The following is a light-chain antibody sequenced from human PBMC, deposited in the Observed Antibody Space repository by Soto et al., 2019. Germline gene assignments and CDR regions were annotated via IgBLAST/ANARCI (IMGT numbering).Light chain of an antibody. CDR3: TSYAGNSNYV. CDR2: EGS. CDR1: SSDVGSYNL. J-gene: IGLJ1*01. Sequence: QSVLTQPASVSGSPGQSVTISCTGTSSDVGSYNLVSWYQRHPGKAPKLMIYEGSKRPSGVSNRFSGSKSGNTASLTVSGLQADDEADYYCTSYAGNSNYVFGTGTKVTVL. V-gene: IGLV2-14*02.